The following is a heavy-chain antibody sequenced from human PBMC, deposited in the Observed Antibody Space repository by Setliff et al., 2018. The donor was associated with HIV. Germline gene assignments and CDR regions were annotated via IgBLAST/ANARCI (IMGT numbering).Heavy chain of an antibody. CDR1: RFTFGDYW. Sequence: GGSLRLSCSASRFTFGDYWMRWVRQAPGKGLEWVANIKQDGSERSYVDSVKGRFTISRDNAKNSLYLQMDSLRAEDTAVYYCTRNEIWGQGTLVTVSS. V-gene: IGHV3-7*01. J-gene: IGHJ4*02. D-gene: IGHD1-1*01. CDR3: TRNEI. CDR2: IKQDGSER.